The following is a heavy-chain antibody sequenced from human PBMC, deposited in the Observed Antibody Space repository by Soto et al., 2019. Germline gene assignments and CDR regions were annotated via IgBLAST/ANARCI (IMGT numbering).Heavy chain of an antibody. V-gene: IGHV5-10-1*01. Sequence: GEPLKISCSGFGYTITTFCSSWVLQMPGRGLDWMWRIDPRDSYTNYSPSFQGHVTISVDKSISTAYLQWGSLKASDTAMYYCARQGNCGSSTSCYQVPYYYYGMDVWGQGTTVTVSS. CDR1: GYTITTFC. CDR2: IDPRDSYT. CDR3: ARQGNCGSSTSCYQVPYYYYGMDV. J-gene: IGHJ6*02. D-gene: IGHD2-2*01.